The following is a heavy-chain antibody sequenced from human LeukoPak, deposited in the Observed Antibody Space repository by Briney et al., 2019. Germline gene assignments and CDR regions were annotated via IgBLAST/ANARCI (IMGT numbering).Heavy chain of an antibody. CDR2: ISSSGSYI. D-gene: IGHD3-16*01. J-gene: IGHJ4*02. Sequence: GGSLRLSCAASRFTFSSYSMNWVRQAPGKGLEWVSSISSSGSYIYYADSVKGRFTISRDNAKNSLYLQMNSLRAEDTAVYYCARVGPWGTSQMWGQGTRVTVSS. CDR1: RFTFSSYS. CDR3: ARVGPWGTSQM. V-gene: IGHV3-21*01.